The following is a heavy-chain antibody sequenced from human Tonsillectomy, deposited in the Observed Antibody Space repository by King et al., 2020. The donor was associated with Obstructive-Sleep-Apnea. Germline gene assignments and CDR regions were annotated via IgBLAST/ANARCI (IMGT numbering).Heavy chain of an antibody. CDR1: GFSFDDYA. CDR2: ISWNSGSI. V-gene: IGHV3-9*01. CDR3: AKDMDYGSGYGMDV. D-gene: IGHD3-10*01. J-gene: IGHJ6*02. Sequence: EVQLVESGGGLVQPGRSLRLSCAASGFSFDDYAMHWVRQGPGEGLEWVSGISWNSGSIDYADSVKGRFTISRDNAKNSLYLQMNSLRAEDTALYYCAKDMDYGSGYGMDVWGQGTTVTVSS.